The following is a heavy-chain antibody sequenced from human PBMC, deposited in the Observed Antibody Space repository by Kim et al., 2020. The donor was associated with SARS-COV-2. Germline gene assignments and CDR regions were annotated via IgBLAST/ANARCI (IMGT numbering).Heavy chain of an antibody. CDR2: ISAYNGNT. J-gene: IGHJ5*02. CDR1: GYTFTSYG. D-gene: IGHD1-26*01. Sequence: ASVKVSCKASGYTFTSYGISWVRQAPGQGLEWMGWISAYNGNTNYAQKLQGRVTMTTDTSTSTAYMELRSLRSDDTAVYYCARTSGGSYYVTDWFDPWGQGTLVTVSS. CDR3: ARTSGGSYYVTDWFDP. V-gene: IGHV1-18*01.